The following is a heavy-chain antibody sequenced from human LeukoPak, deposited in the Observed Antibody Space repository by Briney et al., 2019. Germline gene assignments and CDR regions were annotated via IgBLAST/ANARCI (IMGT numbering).Heavy chain of an antibody. D-gene: IGHD1-1*01. CDR1: GFTFSSYA. Sequence: SGGSLRLSCAASGFTFSSYAMSWVRQAPGKGLEWVANIKQDGSEKYYVDSVKGRFTISRDNAKNSLYLQMNSLRAEDTAVYYCARDHDGAFDIWGQGTMVTVSS. CDR3: ARDHDGAFDI. CDR2: IKQDGSEK. V-gene: IGHV3-7*03. J-gene: IGHJ3*02.